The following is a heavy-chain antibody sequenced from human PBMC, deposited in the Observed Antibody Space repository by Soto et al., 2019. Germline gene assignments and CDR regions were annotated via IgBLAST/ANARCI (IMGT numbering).Heavy chain of an antibody. D-gene: IGHD3-3*01. V-gene: IGHV3-7*01. CDR1: GITFSNYW. CDR3: ARDQDDSSDAFDI. CDR2: IKQDGSEK. Sequence: EVHLVESGGGLVQPGGSLRLSCAASGITFSNYWMTWVRQAPGTGLEWVANIKQDGSEKYYVDSVKGRFTISRDNAKNSLYLQMNSLRAEDTAVYYCARDQDDSSDAFDIWGQGTMVTVSS. J-gene: IGHJ3*02.